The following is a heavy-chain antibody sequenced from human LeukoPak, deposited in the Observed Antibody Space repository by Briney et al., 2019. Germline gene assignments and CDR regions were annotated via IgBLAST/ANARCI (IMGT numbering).Heavy chain of an antibody. CDR3: ARDMSLSLELLRAQLGY. CDR2: INPNSGGT. Sequence: GASVKVSCKASGYTFTGYYIHWVRQAPGQGLEWMGWINPNSGGTNYAQKFQGRVTMTGDTSISTAYMELSRLRSDDTAVYSCARDMSLSLELLRAQLGYWGQGTLVTVSS. CDR1: GYTFTGYY. V-gene: IGHV1-2*02. J-gene: IGHJ4*02. D-gene: IGHD1-7*01.